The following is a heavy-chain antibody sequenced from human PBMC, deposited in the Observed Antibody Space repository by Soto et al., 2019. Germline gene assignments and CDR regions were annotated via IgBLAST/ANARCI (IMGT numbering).Heavy chain of an antibody. CDR2: LWSDGGNK. Sequence: QGQLVDSGGGGVQPGMALRPTWVASGFSFRTHAMHWVRQAPVKGLECLAQLWSDGGNKYYADSVRGRFTISRDNSKNTAFLQMKGLRVEDTAVYYCASDGQQMTPYAMDVWGQGNTVTVSS. D-gene: IGHD6-13*01. CDR3: ASDGQQMTPYAMDV. J-gene: IGHJ6*02. CDR1: GFSFRTHA. V-gene: IGHV3-33*01.